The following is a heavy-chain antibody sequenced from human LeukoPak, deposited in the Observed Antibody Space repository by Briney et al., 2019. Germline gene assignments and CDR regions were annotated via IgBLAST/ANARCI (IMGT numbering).Heavy chain of an antibody. V-gene: IGHV3-48*01. CDR2: ISSTSSTK. CDR1: GFTFSSYA. D-gene: IGHD1-14*01. CDR3: ARVPTTYGMDV. J-gene: IGHJ6*02. Sequence: GGSLRLSCAASGFTFSSYAMNWVRQAPGKGLEWVSYISSTSSTKQYADSVKGRFTISRDNAKNSLYLQMNSLRAEDTAMYYCARVPTTYGMDVWGQGTTVTVSS.